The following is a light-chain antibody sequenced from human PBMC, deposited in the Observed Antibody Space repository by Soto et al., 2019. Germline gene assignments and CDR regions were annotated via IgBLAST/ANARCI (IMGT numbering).Light chain of an antibody. CDR1: QSVSDSY. CDR2: GAS. V-gene: IGKV3-20*01. CDR3: QQYDSSPALT. Sequence: EIVLTQSPGTLSLSPGERATLSCRAGQSVSDSYLAWYQQKPGQAPRLLIYGASRRATGIPDRFSGSGSGTDFTLTISRLEPEDFAVYYCQQYDSSPALTFGGGTKVEIK. J-gene: IGKJ4*01.